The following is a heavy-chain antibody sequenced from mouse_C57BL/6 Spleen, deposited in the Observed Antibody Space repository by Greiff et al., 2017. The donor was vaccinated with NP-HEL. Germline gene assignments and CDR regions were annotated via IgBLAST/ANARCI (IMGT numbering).Heavy chain of an antibody. D-gene: IGHD2-1*01. J-gene: IGHJ1*03. Sequence: ESGPGLVKPSQSLSLTCSVTGYSITSGYYWNWIRQFPGNKLEWMGYISYDGSNNYNPSLKNRISITRDTSKNQFFLTLNSVTTEDTATYYCARSIYFWYFDVWGTGTTVTVSS. V-gene: IGHV3-6*01. CDR2: ISYDGSN. CDR3: ARSIYFWYFDV. CDR1: GYSITSGYY.